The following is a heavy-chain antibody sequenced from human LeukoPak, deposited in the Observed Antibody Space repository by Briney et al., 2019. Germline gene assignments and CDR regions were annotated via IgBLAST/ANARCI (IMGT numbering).Heavy chain of an antibody. D-gene: IGHD3-9*01. J-gene: IGHJ5*02. CDR2: ISGSGGST. CDR3: AKSGLRYFDWLPHNWFDP. V-gene: IGHV3-23*01. Sequence: GGSLRLSCAASGFSVSNSYMYWVRQAPGKGLEWVSAISGSGGSTYYADSVKGRFTISRNNSKNTLYLQMNSLRAEDTAVYYCAKSGLRYFDWLPHNWFDPWGQGTLVTVSS. CDR1: GFSVSNSY.